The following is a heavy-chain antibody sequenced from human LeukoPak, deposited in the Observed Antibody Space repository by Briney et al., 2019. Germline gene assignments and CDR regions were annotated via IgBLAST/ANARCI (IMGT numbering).Heavy chain of an antibody. CDR3: ARDVGFLEWFGGIDY. J-gene: IGHJ4*02. CDR1: GFTFSSYS. D-gene: IGHD3-3*01. CDR2: ISSSSSYI. V-gene: IGHV3-21*01. Sequence: PGGSLRLSCAASGFTFSSYSMNWVRQAPGKGLEWVSSISSSSSYIYYADSVKGRFTISRDNAKNSLYLQMNSLRAEDTAVYYCARDVGFLEWFGGIDYWGQGTLVTVSS.